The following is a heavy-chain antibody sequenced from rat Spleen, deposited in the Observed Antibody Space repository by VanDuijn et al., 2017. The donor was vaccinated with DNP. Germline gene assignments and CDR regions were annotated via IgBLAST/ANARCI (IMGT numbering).Heavy chain of an antibody. CDR2: ISSDGVAT. Sequence: EVQLVESGGGLEQPGRSLKISCAASGFSFSDYYMAWVRQAPKKGLEWVASISSDGVATYYRDSVKGRLTISRDNGKSSLYLQMDSLRSEDTATYYCTTHQNYWGKGVMVTVSS. CDR3: TTHQNY. J-gene: IGHJ2*01. CDR1: GFSFSDYY. V-gene: IGHV5-20*01.